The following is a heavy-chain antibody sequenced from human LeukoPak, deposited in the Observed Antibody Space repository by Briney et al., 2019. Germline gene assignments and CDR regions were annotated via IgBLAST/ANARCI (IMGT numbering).Heavy chain of an antibody. Sequence: SETLSLTCTVSGGSISSGGYYWSWIRQHPGKGLEWIGYIYYSGSTYYNPSLKSRVTISVDTSKNQFSLKLNSVTAADTAVYYCAGEVTSRYSFDYWGQGTLVTVSS. D-gene: IGHD3-3*01. J-gene: IGHJ4*02. CDR2: IYYSGST. CDR3: AGEVTSRYSFDY. V-gene: IGHV4-31*03. CDR1: GGSISSGGYY.